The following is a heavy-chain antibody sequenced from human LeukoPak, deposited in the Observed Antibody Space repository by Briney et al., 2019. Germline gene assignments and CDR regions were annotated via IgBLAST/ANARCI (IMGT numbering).Heavy chain of an antibody. Sequence: QPGGSLRLSCAASGFTFSSYGMHWVRQAPGKGLEWVAVISYDGSNKYYADSVKGRFTISRDNSKNTLFLQMNSLRAEDTAVYYCARWVVATMFDYWGPGTLVTVSS. J-gene: IGHJ4*02. V-gene: IGHV3-30*03. CDR1: GFTFSSYG. D-gene: IGHD5-12*01. CDR2: ISYDGSNK. CDR3: ARWVVATMFDY.